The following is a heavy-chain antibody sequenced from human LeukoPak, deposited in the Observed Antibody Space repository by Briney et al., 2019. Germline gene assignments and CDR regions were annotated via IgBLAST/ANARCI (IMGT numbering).Heavy chain of an antibody. CDR1: GFTFSTFW. V-gene: IGHV3-7*04. Sequence: GGSLRLSCAASGFTFSTFWMTWVRQAPGKGLEWVANIRQDGSEKYYVDSVEGRFTISRDNAKKSLFLQMNSLRVEDTAVYYCARDMRCDGFDIWGEGTMVTVSS. CDR2: IRQDGSEK. J-gene: IGHJ3*02. D-gene: IGHD2-2*01. CDR3: ARDMRCDGFDI.